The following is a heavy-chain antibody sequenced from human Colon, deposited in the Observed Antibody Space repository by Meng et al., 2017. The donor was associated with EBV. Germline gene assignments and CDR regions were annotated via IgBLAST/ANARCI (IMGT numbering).Heavy chain of an antibody. J-gene: IGHJ1*01. CDR2: ISYNGIT. Sequence: VRLQEAGPGWVQPSQTLSLTCGVAGGSISSDDYYWSWIRQPPGKGLEWIGCISYNGITYYTPSLKSRVIISVDTSKNQSSLKLHSVTVADTAVYYCATGRGYETYLQHWGQGTLVTVSS. V-gene: IGHV4-30-4*01. CDR1: GGSISSDDYY. D-gene: IGHD5-12*01. CDR3: ATGRGYETYLQH.